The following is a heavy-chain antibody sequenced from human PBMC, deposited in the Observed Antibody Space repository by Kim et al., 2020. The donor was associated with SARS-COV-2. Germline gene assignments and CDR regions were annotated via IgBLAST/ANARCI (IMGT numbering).Heavy chain of an antibody. D-gene: IGHD3-10*01. CDR2: IKSKTDGGTT. V-gene: IGHV3-15*01. J-gene: IGHJ5*02. Sequence: GGSLRLSCAASGFTFSNAWMSWVRQAPGKGLEWVGRIKSKTDGGTTDYAAPVKGRFTISRDDSKDTLYLQMNSLKTEDTAVYDCTTEYGLQNWFDPWGQGTLATVSS. CDR3: TTEYGLQNWFDP. CDR1: GFTFSNAW.